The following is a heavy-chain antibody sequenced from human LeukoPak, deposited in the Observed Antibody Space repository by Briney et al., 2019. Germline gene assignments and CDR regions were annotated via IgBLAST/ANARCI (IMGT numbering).Heavy chain of an antibody. D-gene: IGHD6-13*01. Sequence: GASVKVSCKASGGTFSSYAISWVRQAPGQGLEWMGGIIPIFGTANYAQKFQGRVTITADKSTSTAYMELSSLRSEDTAVYYCASRWQQLVLSYDAFDIWGQGTMVTVSS. V-gene: IGHV1-69*06. CDR3: ASRWQQLVLSYDAFDI. J-gene: IGHJ3*02. CDR2: IIPIFGTA. CDR1: GGTFSSYA.